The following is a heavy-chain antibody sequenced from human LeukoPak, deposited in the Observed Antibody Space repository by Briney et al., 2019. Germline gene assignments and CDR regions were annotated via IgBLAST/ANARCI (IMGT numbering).Heavy chain of an antibody. CDR2: IHHTGYT. V-gene: IGHV4-38-2*02. Sequence: PSETLSLTCSVSAYSISSGYYWGWIRQPPGKGLEWIGSIHHTGYTFYNPSLKSRVTISVDTSKNQFSLRLSSVTAADTAVYYCARQGGSGSFEDNWFDPWGQGTLVTVSS. CDR1: AYSISSGYY. D-gene: IGHD3-10*01. J-gene: IGHJ5*02. CDR3: ARQGGSGSFEDNWFDP.